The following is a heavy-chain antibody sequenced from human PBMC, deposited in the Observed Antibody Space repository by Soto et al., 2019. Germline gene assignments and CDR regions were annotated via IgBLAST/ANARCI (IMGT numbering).Heavy chain of an antibody. CDR3: ARDQAYYDFWSGYYRALYFDY. V-gene: IGHV3-7*01. Sequence: PGGSLRLSCAASGFTFSSYWMSWVRQAPGKGLEWVANIKQDGSEKYYVDSVKGRFTISRDNAKNSLYLQMNSLRAEDTAVYYCARDQAYYDFWSGYYRALYFDYWGQGTLVTVSS. CDR2: IKQDGSEK. J-gene: IGHJ4*02. D-gene: IGHD3-3*01. CDR1: GFTFSSYW.